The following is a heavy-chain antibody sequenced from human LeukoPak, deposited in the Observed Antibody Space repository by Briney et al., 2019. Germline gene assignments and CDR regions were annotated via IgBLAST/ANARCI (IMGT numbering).Heavy chain of an antibody. CDR3: ARDVWTGVAVSDY. J-gene: IGHJ4*02. CDR2: IKEDGSIQ. CDR1: GLTFSSFW. V-gene: IGHV3-7*01. D-gene: IGHD6-19*01. Sequence: GGSLRLSCVASGLTFSSFWMTWVRQAPGKGLEWLANIKEDGSIQYYLDSVRGRFTISRDNAKTSVYLQLNSLRADDTAVYYCARDVWTGVAVSDYWGQGTLVTVSS.